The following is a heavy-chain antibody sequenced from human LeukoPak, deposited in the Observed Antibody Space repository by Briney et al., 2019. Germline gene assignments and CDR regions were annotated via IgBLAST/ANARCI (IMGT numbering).Heavy chain of an antibody. CDR1: GFTFSSYA. Sequence: EAGGSLRLSCAASGFTFSSYAMNWVRQAPGKGLEWVSSISSNGGSVYYADSVKGRFTISRDNSKNSLSLQMNSLRADDAAVYYCARASSKQLAGYLPDGFDIWGQGTMVTVSS. D-gene: IGHD3-9*01. V-gene: IGHV3-64*04. J-gene: IGHJ3*02. CDR3: ARASSKQLAGYLPDGFDI. CDR2: ISSNGGSV.